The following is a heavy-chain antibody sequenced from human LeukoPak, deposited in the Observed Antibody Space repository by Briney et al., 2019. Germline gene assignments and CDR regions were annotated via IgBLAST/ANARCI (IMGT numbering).Heavy chain of an antibody. CDR2: IYYSGST. CDR1: GGSISSSSYY. J-gene: IGHJ4*02. D-gene: IGHD3-10*01. Sequence: KPSETLSLTCTVSGGSISSSSYYWGWIRQPPGKGLGWIGSIYYSGSTYYNPSLKSRVTISVDTSKNQFSLKLSSVTAADTAVYYCARTVLLCFGEFQYSYFDYWGQGTLVTVSS. CDR3: ARTVLLCFGEFQYSYFDY. V-gene: IGHV4-39*01.